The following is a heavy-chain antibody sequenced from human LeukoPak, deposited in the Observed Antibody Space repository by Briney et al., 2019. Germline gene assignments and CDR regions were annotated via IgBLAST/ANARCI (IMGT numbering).Heavy chain of an antibody. D-gene: IGHD3-10*01. Sequence: PSETLSLTCSVSGGSINSNSYYWSWIRQHPGKGLEWFGYIYYSGSTYYNPSLKSRVTISVDTSKNQFSLKLTSVTAADTALYYCARCPLVRGVILPWLDPWGQGTLVTVSS. CDR2: IYYSGST. CDR3: ARCPLVRGVILPWLDP. CDR1: GGSINSNSYY. J-gene: IGHJ5*02. V-gene: IGHV4-31*03.